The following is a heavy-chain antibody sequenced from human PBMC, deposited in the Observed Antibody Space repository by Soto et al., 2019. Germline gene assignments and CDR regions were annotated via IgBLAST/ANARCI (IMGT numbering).Heavy chain of an antibody. CDR2: IIPIFGTA. J-gene: IGHJ6*02. CDR3: ARQSGWNDPSYYYGMDV. V-gene: IGHV1-69*06. CDR1: GGTFSSYA. Sequence: SVKVSCKASGGTFSSYAISWLRQSPGQGLEWMGGIIPIFGTANYAQKFQGRVTITADKSTSTAYMELSSLRSEDTAVYYCARQSGWNDPSYYYGMDVWGQGTTVTVSS. D-gene: IGHD1-1*01.